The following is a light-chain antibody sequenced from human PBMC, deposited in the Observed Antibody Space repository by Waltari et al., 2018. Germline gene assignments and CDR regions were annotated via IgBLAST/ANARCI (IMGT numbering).Light chain of an antibody. CDR1: QIVTSTY. Sequence: EIVLTQSPGTLSLSPGERATLSCRASQIVTSTYLAWYQHKPGQAPRLLIYGASTRATGIPDRFSGSGSGTDFTLTISRLEPEDFAVYYCQQYGSSSYTFGQGTTLEIK. J-gene: IGKJ2*01. CDR3: QQYGSSSYT. CDR2: GAS. V-gene: IGKV3-20*01.